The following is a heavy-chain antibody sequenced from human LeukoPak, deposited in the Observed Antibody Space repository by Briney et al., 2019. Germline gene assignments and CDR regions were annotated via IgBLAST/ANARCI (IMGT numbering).Heavy chain of an antibody. V-gene: IGHV3-23*01. Sequence: GGSLRLSCAASGFTFGSYAMSWVRQAPGKGLEWVSTISDSGGTTYFADSVKGRFTISRDNSKNTLYLQRNSLRAEDTALYYCAKEPTPGGAFYFDSWGQGTLVTVSS. J-gene: IGHJ4*02. D-gene: IGHD3-10*01. CDR1: GFTFGSYA. CDR2: ISDSGGTT. CDR3: AKEPTPGGAFYFDS.